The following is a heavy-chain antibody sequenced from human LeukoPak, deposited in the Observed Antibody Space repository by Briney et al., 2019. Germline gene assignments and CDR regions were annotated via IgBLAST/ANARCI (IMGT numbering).Heavy chain of an antibody. V-gene: IGHV3-23*01. CDR2: ISGNGGST. D-gene: IGHD3-22*01. J-gene: IGHJ4*02. CDR1: EFTFSSYA. CDR3: ARAGREYYYDSSGYSTRPDY. Sequence: GGSLRLSCAASEFTFSSYAMTWVRQGPGKGLEWVSTISGNGGSTYYADSVKGRFTISRDNSKNTLYLQMNSLRAEDTAVYYCARAGREYYYDSSGYSTRPDYWGQGTLVTVSS.